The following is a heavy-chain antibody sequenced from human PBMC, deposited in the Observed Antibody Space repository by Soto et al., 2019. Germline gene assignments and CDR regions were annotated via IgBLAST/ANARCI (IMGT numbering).Heavy chain of an antibody. CDR3: VSWVSDPFES. J-gene: IGHJ4*01. V-gene: IGHV3-23*01. D-gene: IGHD6-13*01. Sequence: WWSXRLSWSAAIFTSVYHAINLFRQAPGKGLEWVSTISSNGENKNYADSVKGRFIISSDNSSKTVALQMNSLRVEDKAIYYCVSWVSDPFESWGQGPLV. CDR2: ISSNGENK. CDR1: IFTSVYHA.